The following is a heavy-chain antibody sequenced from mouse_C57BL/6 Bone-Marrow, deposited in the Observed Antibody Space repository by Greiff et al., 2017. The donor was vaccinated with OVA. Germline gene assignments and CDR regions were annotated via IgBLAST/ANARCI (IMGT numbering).Heavy chain of an antibody. CDR1: GYTFTSYW. J-gene: IGHJ2*01. V-gene: IGHV1-74*01. Sequence: QVQLQQPGAELVKPGASVKVSCKASGYTFTSYWMHWVKQRPGQGLEWIGRIHPSDSDTNYNQKFKGKATLTVDKSSSTAYIPLNSLTSEDSAVYFCAITGLLLRSFYFDYWGQGTTLTVSS. D-gene: IGHD1-1*01. CDR2: IHPSDSDT. CDR3: AITGLLLRSFYFDY.